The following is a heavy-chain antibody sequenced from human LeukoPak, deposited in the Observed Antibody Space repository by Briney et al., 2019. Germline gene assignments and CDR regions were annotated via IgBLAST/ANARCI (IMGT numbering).Heavy chain of an antibody. CDR1: GYTFPSYG. CDR2: IRAYNGDT. V-gene: IGHV1-18*01. CDR3: ARDNGDYPDY. Sequence: ASVKVSCKSSGYTFPSYGISWVRHVPGQVLEWLGWIRAYNGDTDYAQKLQGRVTMTTDTSTSTAYMEWRSLRSDDTAVYYCARDNGDYPDYWGQGTLVTVSS. J-gene: IGHJ4*02. D-gene: IGHD4-17*01.